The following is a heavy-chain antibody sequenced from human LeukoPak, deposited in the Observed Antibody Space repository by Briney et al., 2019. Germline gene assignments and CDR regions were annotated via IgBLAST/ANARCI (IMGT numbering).Heavy chain of an antibody. V-gene: IGHV3-48*03. CDR1: GFTFSSYE. CDR3: ARESIAVAGAPFDY. CDR2: ISSGSTI. J-gene: IGHJ4*02. D-gene: IGHD6-19*01. Sequence: GGSLRLSCAASGFTFSSYEMNWVRQAPGKGLEWVSYISSGSTIYDADSVMGRFTISRDNAKNSLYLQMNSLRAEDTAVYYCARESIAVAGAPFDYWGQGTLVTVCS.